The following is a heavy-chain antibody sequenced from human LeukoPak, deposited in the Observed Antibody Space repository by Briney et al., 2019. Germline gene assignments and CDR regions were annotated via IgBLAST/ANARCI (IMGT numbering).Heavy chain of an antibody. CDR2: IRYDGSNK. V-gene: IGHV3-30*02. CDR1: GFTFSSYG. D-gene: IGHD2-2*01. Sequence: GGSLRLSCAASGFTFSSYGMHWVRQAPGKGLEWVAFIRYDGSNKYYADSVKGRFTISRDNSKNTLYLQMNSLSAEDTAVYYCAKGSVVPAAMGVPAFDIWGQGTMVTVSS. J-gene: IGHJ3*02. CDR3: AKGSVVPAAMGVPAFDI.